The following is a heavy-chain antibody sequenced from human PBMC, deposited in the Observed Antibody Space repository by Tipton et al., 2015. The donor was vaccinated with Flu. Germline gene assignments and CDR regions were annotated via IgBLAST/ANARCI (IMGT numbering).Heavy chain of an antibody. CDR1: GGSISSYY. J-gene: IGHJ4*02. D-gene: IGHD4-17*01. Sequence: TLSLTCTVSGGSISSYYWSWIRQPPGKGLEWIGYIYYSGSTNYNPSLKSRVTISVDTSKNQFSLKLSSVTAADTAVYYCAIDYGATDYWGQGTLVTVSS. CDR2: IYYSGST. CDR3: AIDYGATDY. V-gene: IGHV4-59*01.